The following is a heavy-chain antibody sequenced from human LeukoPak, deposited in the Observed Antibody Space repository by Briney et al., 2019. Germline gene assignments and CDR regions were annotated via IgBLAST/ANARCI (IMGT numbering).Heavy chain of an antibody. D-gene: IGHD5-12*01. Sequence: PTGGSLRLSCAASGFTFSSHWIHWVRQAPGKGLVWVSRTNSDGSSISYADSVKGRFTISRDNAKNTLYLQMNSLRAEDTAVYYCARVNEVATILKGFDYWGQGTLVTVSS. CDR2: TNSDGSSI. CDR1: GFTFSSHW. V-gene: IGHV3-74*01. J-gene: IGHJ4*02. CDR3: ARVNEVATILKGFDY.